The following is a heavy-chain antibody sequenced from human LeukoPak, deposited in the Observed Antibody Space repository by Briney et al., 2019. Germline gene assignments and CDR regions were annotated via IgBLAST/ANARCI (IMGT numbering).Heavy chain of an antibody. Sequence: GGSLRLSCAATGFTFSSYAMSWVRQAPGKGLEWVSAISGSGGSTYYADSVKGRFTISRDNSKNTLYLQMNSLRAEDTAVYYCAKTLRAVVTAIPVDPWGQGTLVTVSS. J-gene: IGHJ5*02. D-gene: IGHD2-21*02. V-gene: IGHV3-23*01. CDR1: GFTFSSYA. CDR3: AKTLRAVVTAIPVDP. CDR2: ISGSGGST.